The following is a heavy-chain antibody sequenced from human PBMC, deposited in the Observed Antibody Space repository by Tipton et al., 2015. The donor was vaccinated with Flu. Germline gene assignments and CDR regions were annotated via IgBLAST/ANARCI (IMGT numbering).Heavy chain of an antibody. CDR2: IYRSGNA. CDR3: ARAGNRYGANAFDV. D-gene: IGHD5-18*01. V-gene: IGHV4-30-2*06. Sequence: TLSLTCAVSGASISSDNYYWSWIRQSPGKGLEWIGYIYRSGNAYYNPSLNSRVTILLDRSTNHFSLKMTSVTAADSAVYFCARAGNRYGANAFDVWGQGTTVTVSS. CDR1: GASISSDNYY. J-gene: IGHJ3*01.